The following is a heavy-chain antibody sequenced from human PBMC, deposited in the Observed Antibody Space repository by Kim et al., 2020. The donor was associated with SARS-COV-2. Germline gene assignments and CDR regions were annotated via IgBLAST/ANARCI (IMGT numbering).Heavy chain of an antibody. CDR1: GFTFHDYA. Sequence: GGSLRLSCAASGFTFHDYAMHWVRQVPGKGLEWVSGISWNSGNIGYADSVKGRFTISRDNAKKSLYLQMNSLRAEDTALYYCAKGRYSSAWYGDFQWGQGTLVTVSP. V-gene: IGHV3-9*01. CDR3: AKGRYSSAWYGDFQ. D-gene: IGHD6-19*01. J-gene: IGHJ1*01. CDR2: ISWNSGNI.